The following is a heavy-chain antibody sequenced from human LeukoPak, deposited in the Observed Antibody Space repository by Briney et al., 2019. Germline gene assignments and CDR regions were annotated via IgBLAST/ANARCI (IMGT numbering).Heavy chain of an antibody. J-gene: IGHJ4*02. CDR3: AKVGGLLRYFDWLLYFDY. D-gene: IGHD3-9*01. CDR2: SRESGGST. CDR1: GFTFSSYA. V-gene: IGHV3-23*01. Sequence: GWSLRLSCAASGFTFSSYAMSGFRQSPGKEQYSVSASRESGGSTYYADSVKGRFTISRDNSKNTLYLQMNSLRAEDTAVYYCAKVGGLLRYFDWLLYFDYWGQGTLVTVSS.